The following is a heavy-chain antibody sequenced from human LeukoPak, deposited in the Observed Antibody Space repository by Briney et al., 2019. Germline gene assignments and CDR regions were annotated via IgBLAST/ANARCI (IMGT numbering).Heavy chain of an antibody. CDR2: IYTSGST. CDR3: ARDAEFSYYDSSGYRPRGVYFDY. D-gene: IGHD3-22*01. CDR1: GGSISSYC. J-gene: IGHJ4*02. Sequence: SETLSLTCTVSGGSISSYCWSWVRQPAGKGLEWIGRIYTSGSTNYNPSLKSRVTISVDKSKNQFSLKLSSVTAADTAVYYCARDAEFSYYDSSGYRPRGVYFDYWGQGTLVTVSS. V-gene: IGHV4-4*07.